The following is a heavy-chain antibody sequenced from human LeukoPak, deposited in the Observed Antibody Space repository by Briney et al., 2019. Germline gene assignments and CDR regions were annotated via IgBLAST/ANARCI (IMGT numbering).Heavy chain of an antibody. CDR1: GGTFSSYT. V-gene: IGHV1-69*02. D-gene: IGHD3-3*01. Sequence: SVKVSCKAPGGTFSSYTISWVRQAPGQGLELMGRIIPILGIANYAQKFQGRVTITADKSTSTAYMELSSLRSEDTAVYYCARSGYQWRFFDYWGQGTLVTVSS. CDR2: IIPILGIA. J-gene: IGHJ4*02. CDR3: ARSGYQWRFFDY.